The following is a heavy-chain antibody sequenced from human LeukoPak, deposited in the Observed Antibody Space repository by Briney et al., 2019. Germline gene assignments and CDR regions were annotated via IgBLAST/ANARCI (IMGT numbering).Heavy chain of an antibody. CDR2: ISDSGGST. CDR3: ARHDSFLPD. Sequence: GGSLRHFCVASGFTFSEYAISWVRQAPGKGLEWVSGISDSGGSTYYADSVKGRCTISRDNSKNTVSLQMNNLRAEDTAVYFCARHDSFLPDCGQGTLVTVTS. V-gene: IGHV3-23*01. CDR1: GFTFSEYA. D-gene: IGHD2/OR15-2a*01. J-gene: IGHJ4*01.